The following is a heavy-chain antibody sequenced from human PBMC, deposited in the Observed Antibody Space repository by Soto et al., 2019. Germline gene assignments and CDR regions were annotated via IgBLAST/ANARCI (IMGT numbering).Heavy chain of an antibody. CDR1: SYTFTSYG. J-gene: IGHJ4*02. CDR3: ARDMVPELTTVVTPPSDY. D-gene: IGHD4-17*01. CDR2: ISAYNGNT. V-gene: IGHV1-18*01. Sequence: ASVKVSCKASSYTFTSYGISWVRQAPGQGLEWMGWISAYNGNTNYAQKLQGRVTMTTDTSTSTAYMELRSLRSDDTAVYYCARDMVPELTTVVTPPSDYWGQGTLVTVSS.